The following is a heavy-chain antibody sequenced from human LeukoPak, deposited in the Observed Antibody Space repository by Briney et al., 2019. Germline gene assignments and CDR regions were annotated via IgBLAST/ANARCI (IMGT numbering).Heavy chain of an antibody. V-gene: IGHV4-34*01. CDR3: ARDTLRYCSSTSCSVDP. CDR2: INHSGST. CDR1: GGSFSGYY. J-gene: IGHJ5*02. Sequence: SETLSLTCAVYGGSFSGYYWSWIRQPPGKGLEWIGEINHSGSTNYNPSLKSRVTISVDTSKNQFSLKLSSVTAADTAVYYCARDTLRYCSSTSCSVDPWGQGTLVTVSS. D-gene: IGHD2-2*01.